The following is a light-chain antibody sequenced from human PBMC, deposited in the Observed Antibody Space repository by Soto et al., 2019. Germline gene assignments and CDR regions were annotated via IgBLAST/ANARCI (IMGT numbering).Light chain of an antibody. CDR1: QSVSSN. Sequence: EIVMTQSPATLSVSPGERATLSCRASQSVSSNLAWYQQKPGQAPRLLIYDASNRATGIPARFSGSGSGTEFTLTISSLQSEDLAVDYCQQYNSWPPTFGQGTSLEIK. CDR3: QQYNSWPPT. J-gene: IGKJ5*01. CDR2: DAS. V-gene: IGKV3-15*01.